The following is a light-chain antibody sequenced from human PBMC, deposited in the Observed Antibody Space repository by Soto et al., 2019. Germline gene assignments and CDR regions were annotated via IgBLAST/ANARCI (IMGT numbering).Light chain of an antibody. CDR3: SSFTSSITYV. Sequence: SALTQPASVGGSPGQSITISCTGTSSDAGGYDTVCWYQQHPGKAPKVMIYGVTNRSSGVSDRFSGSKSGNTASLTISGLQAEDEADYYCSSFTSSITYVFGTGTKVTVL. CDR1: SSDAGGYDT. V-gene: IGLV2-14*01. CDR2: GVT. J-gene: IGLJ1*01.